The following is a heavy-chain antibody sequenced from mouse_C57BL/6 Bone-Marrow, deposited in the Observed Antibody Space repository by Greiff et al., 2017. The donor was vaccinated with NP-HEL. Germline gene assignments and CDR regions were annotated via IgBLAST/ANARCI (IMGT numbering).Heavy chain of an antibody. Sequence: QVQLKQSGAELVRPGISVKMSCKASGYTFTNYWIGWAKQRPGHGLEWIGDIYPGGGYTNYNEKFKGKATLTADKSSSTAYMQFSSLTSEDSAIYYCARSRDLDYWGQGTTLTVSS. J-gene: IGHJ2*01. V-gene: IGHV1-63*01. D-gene: IGHD3-3*01. CDR1: GYTFTNYW. CDR3: ARSRDLDY. CDR2: IYPGGGYT.